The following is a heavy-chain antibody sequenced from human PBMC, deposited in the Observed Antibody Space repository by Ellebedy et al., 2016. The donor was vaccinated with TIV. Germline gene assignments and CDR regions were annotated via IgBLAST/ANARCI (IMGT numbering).Heavy chain of an antibody. CDR1: GFTFSSYN. J-gene: IGHJ4*02. CDR3: AREGGADYEQWLVRRPVKYFDY. Sequence: GESLKISXAASGFTFSSYNMNWVRQGPGKGLEWVSYDSSSSSTKYYADSVKGRFTISRDNAKNSLYLQMNSLRNEDTAVYYCAREGGADYEQWLVRRPVKYFDYWGQGTLVTVSS. CDR2: DSSSSSTK. D-gene: IGHD6-19*01. V-gene: IGHV3-48*02.